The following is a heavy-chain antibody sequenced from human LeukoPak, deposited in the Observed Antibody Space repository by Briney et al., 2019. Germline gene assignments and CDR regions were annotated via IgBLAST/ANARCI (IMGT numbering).Heavy chain of an antibody. CDR1: GFTFSSYS. CDR3: ARDLEGVAGTASTFDY. Sequence: GGSLRLSCAASGFTFSSYSMNWVRQAPGKGLEWVSTISTSSSYIYYADSVKGRFTISRDSAKNPLYLQMNSLRAEDTAVYYCARDLEGVAGTASTFDYWGQGTLVTVSS. J-gene: IGHJ4*02. D-gene: IGHD6-19*01. V-gene: IGHV3-21*01. CDR2: ISTSSSYI.